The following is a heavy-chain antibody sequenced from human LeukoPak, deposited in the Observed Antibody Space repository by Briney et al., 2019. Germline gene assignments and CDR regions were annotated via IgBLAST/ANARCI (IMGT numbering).Heavy chain of an antibody. J-gene: IGHJ5*02. CDR2: ISGGGST. Sequence: GGSLRLSCAVSGFTFSIYAMSWVRQAPGKGLEWVSAISGGGSTYYADSVKGRFTISRDNSKKTLYLQMNSLRAEDTAVYYCARGATTTRFGRFDPWGQGTLVIVSS. CDR3: ARGATTTRFGRFDP. D-gene: IGHD4-17*01. V-gene: IGHV3-23*01. CDR1: GFTFSIYA.